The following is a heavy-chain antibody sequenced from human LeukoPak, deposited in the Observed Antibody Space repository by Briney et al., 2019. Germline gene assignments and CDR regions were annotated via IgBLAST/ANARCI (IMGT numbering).Heavy chain of an antibody. D-gene: IGHD3-9*01. CDR2: MNPNSGNT. Sequence: SVKVSCKASGYTFTSYDINWVRQATGQGLEGMGWMNPNSGNTGYAQKFQGRVTMTRNTSISTAYMELSSLRSEDTAVYYCARGPTYYDILHRRVPTNWFDPWGQGTLVTVSS. V-gene: IGHV1-8*01. J-gene: IGHJ5*02. CDR1: GYTFTSYD. CDR3: ARGPTYYDILHRRVPTNWFDP.